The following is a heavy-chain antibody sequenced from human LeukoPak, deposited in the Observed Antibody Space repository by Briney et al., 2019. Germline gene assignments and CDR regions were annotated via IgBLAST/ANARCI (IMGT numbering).Heavy chain of an antibody. CDR3: ARHPLIAVAGDNWFDP. CDR1: GYSFTTYW. Sequence: GESLKISCKGSGYSFTTYWIGWVRQMPGKGLEWMGIIYPGDSDTRYSPSFQGQATISADKSISTAYLQWSSLKASDTAMYYCARHPLIAVAGDNWFDPWGQGTLVTVSS. V-gene: IGHV5-51*01. D-gene: IGHD6-19*01. J-gene: IGHJ5*02. CDR2: IYPGDSDT.